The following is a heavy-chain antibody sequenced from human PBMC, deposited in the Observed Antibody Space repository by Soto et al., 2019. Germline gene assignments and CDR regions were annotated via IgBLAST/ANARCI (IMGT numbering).Heavy chain of an antibody. CDR2: ISSSSSYI. CDR1: GFTFSSYS. V-gene: IGHV3-21*01. Sequence: PVGSLRLSCAASGFTFSSYSMNWVRQAPGKGLEWVSSISSSSSYIYYADSVKGRFTISRDNAKNSLYLQMNSLRAEDTAVYYCAREGGSYYYGMDVWGQGTTVTVSS. CDR3: AREGGSYYYGMDV. D-gene: IGHD1-26*01. J-gene: IGHJ6*02.